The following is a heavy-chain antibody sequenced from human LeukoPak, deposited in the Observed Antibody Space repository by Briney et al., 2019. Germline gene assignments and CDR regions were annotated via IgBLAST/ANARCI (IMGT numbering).Heavy chain of an antibody. D-gene: IGHD6-19*01. CDR3: AKDPCRIEVAGTGPDY. CDR2: IRYDGSNK. V-gene: IGHV3-30*02. J-gene: IGHJ4*02. CDR1: GFTFSSYG. Sequence: TVGSLRLSCAASGFTFSSYGMHWVRQAPGKGLEWVSFIRYDGSNKYYAYSVKRRFTISRDNSKNPLYLQMNSLRAEDEAVYYCAKDPCRIEVAGTGPDYWGQGTLVTVFS.